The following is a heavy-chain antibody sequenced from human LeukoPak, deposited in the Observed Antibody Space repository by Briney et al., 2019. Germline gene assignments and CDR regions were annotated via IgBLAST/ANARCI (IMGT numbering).Heavy chain of an antibody. CDR3: AKDYARGGCSLAHCNPIDS. Sequence: GGSLRLSCAASGFTFSTFAMTWVRQAPGKGLEWVSTFSPDGIHYADSVKGRFAISRDDSISTLFLQMKSLRAEDTAIYYCAKDYARGGCSLAHCNPIDSWGQGTLVTVSS. CDR1: GFTFSTFA. CDR2: FSPDGI. J-gene: IGHJ4*02. V-gene: IGHV3-23*01. D-gene: IGHD2-15*01.